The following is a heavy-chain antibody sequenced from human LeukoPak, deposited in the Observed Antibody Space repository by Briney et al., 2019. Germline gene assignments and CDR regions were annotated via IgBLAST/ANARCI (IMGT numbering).Heavy chain of an antibody. V-gene: IGHV3-30*03. CDR2: ISYDGSNK. CDR3: ATGEGIEYFQH. Sequence: PGGSLRLSCAASGFTFSSYGIHWVRQAPGKGPEWVAVISYDGSNKYYADSVKGRFTISRDNSKNTLYLQINSLRAEDTAVYYCATGEGIEYFQHWGQGTLVTVSS. CDR1: GFTFSSYG. J-gene: IGHJ1*01. D-gene: IGHD1-14*01.